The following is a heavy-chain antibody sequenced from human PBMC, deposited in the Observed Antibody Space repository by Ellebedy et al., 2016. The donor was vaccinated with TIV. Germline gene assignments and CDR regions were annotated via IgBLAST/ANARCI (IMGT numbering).Heavy chain of an antibody. CDR2: INDGNGDT. Sequence: AASVKVSCKASGYTFTRYTMQWVRQAPGQRLEWMGWINDGNGDTKYSQKFQGRVTITRDTSASRVDMELSSLRSEDTAVYYCARGNWGSETPPVDYWGQGTLVTVSS. CDR1: GYTFTRYT. D-gene: IGHD3-10*01. V-gene: IGHV1-3*01. J-gene: IGHJ4*02. CDR3: ARGNWGSETPPVDY.